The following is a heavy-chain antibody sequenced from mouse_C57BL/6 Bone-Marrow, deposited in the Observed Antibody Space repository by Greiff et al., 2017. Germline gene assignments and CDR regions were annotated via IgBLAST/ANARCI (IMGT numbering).Heavy chain of an antibody. D-gene: IGHD1-1*01. Sequence: QVHVKQSGAELVRPGASVTLSCKASGYTFTDYEMHWVKQTPVHGLEWIGAIDPETGGTAYNQKFKGKAILTADKSSSTAYMELRSLTSEDSAVYYCTRDRGADGSSYYAMDYWGQGTSVTVSS. CDR3: TRDRGADGSSYYAMDY. CDR1: GYTFTDYE. CDR2: IDPETGGT. V-gene: IGHV1-15*01. J-gene: IGHJ4*01.